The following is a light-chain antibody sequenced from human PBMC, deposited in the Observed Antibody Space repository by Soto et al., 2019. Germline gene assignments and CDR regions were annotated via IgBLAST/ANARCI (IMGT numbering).Light chain of an antibody. CDR3: QQYKTYWS. J-gene: IGKJ1*01. CDR1: QEISNY. Sequence: DIQMIQSPSSLSASVGDRVTITCQASQEISNYLNWYQQKPGKAPKLLIYDASNLERGVPSRFSGRGSGTDFTFTISSLQPEDFATYYCQQYKTYWSFGQGTKVEIK. V-gene: IGKV1-33*01. CDR2: DAS.